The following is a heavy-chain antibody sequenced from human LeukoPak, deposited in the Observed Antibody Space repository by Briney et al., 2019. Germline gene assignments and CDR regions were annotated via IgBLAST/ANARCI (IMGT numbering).Heavy chain of an antibody. Sequence: GGSLRLSCAASGFTFSSHGMHWVRQAPGKGLEWVAVISYDGNNKYYPDSVKGRFTISRDSSKNTLYLQMNSLRVEDTAVYYCARDFPGIGVTGTRPLDHWGQGTLVTVSS. J-gene: IGHJ4*02. CDR3: ARDFPGIGVTGTRPLDH. V-gene: IGHV3-30*03. CDR1: GFTFSSHG. CDR2: ISYDGNNK. D-gene: IGHD6-19*01.